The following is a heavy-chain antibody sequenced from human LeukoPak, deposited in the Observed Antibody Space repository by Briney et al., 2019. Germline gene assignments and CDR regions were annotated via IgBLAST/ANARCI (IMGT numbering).Heavy chain of an antibody. D-gene: IGHD5-24*01. J-gene: IGHJ4*02. CDR2: MNPNSGNT. V-gene: IGHV1-8*01. CDR1: GYTFTSYD. Sequence: ASVKVSCKASGYTFTSYDINWVRQATGQGLEWMGWMNPNSGNTGYAQKFQGRVTMTRNTSISTAYMELSSLRSEDTAVYYCARLSRWLQFEDRDYFDYWGQGILVTVSS. CDR3: ARLSRWLQFEDRDYFDY.